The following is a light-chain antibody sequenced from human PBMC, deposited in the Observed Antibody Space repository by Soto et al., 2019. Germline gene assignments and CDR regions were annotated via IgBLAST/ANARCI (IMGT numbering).Light chain of an antibody. Sequence: EIMMTQSPATLSVSPGERATLSCRASQTVVNNLAWYQQKPGQAPRLLIYGASTRATGVPTRFSGSGSGTEFTLTISRLEPEDFAVYYCQQYHVSSLTFGGGTRVEIK. CDR2: GAS. CDR3: QQYHVSSLT. CDR1: QTVVNN. J-gene: IGKJ4*01. V-gene: IGKV3-15*01.